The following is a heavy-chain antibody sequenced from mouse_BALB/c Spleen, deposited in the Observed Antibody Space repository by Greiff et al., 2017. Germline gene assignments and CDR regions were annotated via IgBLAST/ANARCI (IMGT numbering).Heavy chain of an antibody. J-gene: IGHJ3*01. CDR2: IYPGNGYT. Sequence: QVQLQQPGAELVQPGASVKMSCKASGYTFTSYNMHWVKQTPGQGLEWIGAIYPGNGYTSYNQKFKGKATWTADKSSSTAYMQLSSLTSEDSAVYYCAFITTVNFAYWGQGTLVTVSA. V-gene: IGHV1-12*01. D-gene: IGHD1-1*01. CDR3: AFITTVNFAY. CDR1: GYTFTSYN.